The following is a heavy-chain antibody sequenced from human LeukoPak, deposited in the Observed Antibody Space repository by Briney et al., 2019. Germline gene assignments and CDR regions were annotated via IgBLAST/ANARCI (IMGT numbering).Heavy chain of an antibody. V-gene: IGHV4-4*07. CDR3: ARGGGYASPIGY. D-gene: IGHD5-12*01. CDR2: FYTTGAI. CDR1: GDSISNYA. J-gene: IGHJ4*02. Sequence: SETLSLTCTVSGDSISNYAWSWIRQPAGKGLEWIGRFYTTGAIDYNPSLKSRVTISVDTSKNQFSLKLSSVTAADTAVYYCARGGGYASPIGYWGQGALVTVSS.